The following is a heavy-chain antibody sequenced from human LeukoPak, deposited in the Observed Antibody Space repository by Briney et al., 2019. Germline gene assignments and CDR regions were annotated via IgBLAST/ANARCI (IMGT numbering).Heavy chain of an antibody. Sequence: ASVKVSCKASGYTFTSYAMRWVRQAPGQRLEWMGWINAGNGNTKYSQKFQGRVTITRDTSASTAYMELSSLRSEDTAVYYCARTFIAVAGTSWFDPWGQGTLVTVSS. D-gene: IGHD6-19*01. CDR3: ARTFIAVAGTSWFDP. V-gene: IGHV1-3*01. J-gene: IGHJ5*02. CDR2: INAGNGNT. CDR1: GYTFTSYA.